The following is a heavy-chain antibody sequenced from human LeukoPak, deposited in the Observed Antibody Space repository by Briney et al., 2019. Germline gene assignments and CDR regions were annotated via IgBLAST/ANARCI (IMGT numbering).Heavy chain of an antibody. Sequence: GGSLILSCAASGFIFSNYAMSWVRQVPGRGLEWVSTISSRGDSTYVADSVKGRFTISRDNSKNSLYLQMNTVRAEDTTVYYCVKGPRPDITVAHTVENWGQGTLVTVSS. D-gene: IGHD6-19*01. J-gene: IGHJ4*02. V-gene: IGHV3-23*01. CDR3: VKGPRPDITVAHTVEN. CDR2: ISSRGDST. CDR1: GFIFSNYA.